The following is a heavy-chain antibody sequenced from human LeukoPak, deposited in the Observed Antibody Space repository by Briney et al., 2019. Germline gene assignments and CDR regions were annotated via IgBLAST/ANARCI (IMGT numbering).Heavy chain of an antibody. CDR2: TNPNSGGT. D-gene: IGHD3-3*01. CDR1: GYTFTGHY. J-gene: IGHJ5*02. CDR3: ARPLASGWFDP. Sequence: ASVKVSCKASGYTFTGHYMHWVRQAPGQGLEWMGWTNPNSGGTNYAQKFQGRVTLTRDTSISTAYMELSRLRSDDTAVYYCARPLASGWFDPWGQGTLVTVSS. V-gene: IGHV1-2*02.